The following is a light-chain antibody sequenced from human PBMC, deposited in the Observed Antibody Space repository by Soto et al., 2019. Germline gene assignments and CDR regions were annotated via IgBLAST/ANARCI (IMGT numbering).Light chain of an antibody. CDR1: SSDVGGYNY. V-gene: IGLV2-14*01. Sequence: QSALTQPASVSGSPGQSITISCTGTSSDVGGYNYVSWYQQHPGKAPKLMIYDVSNRPSGVSNRFSGSKSGNTASLTISGLQAEDEADYYCSSYTSSSTGVFGGGTKVTVI. J-gene: IGLJ2*01. CDR2: DVS. CDR3: SSYTSSSTGV.